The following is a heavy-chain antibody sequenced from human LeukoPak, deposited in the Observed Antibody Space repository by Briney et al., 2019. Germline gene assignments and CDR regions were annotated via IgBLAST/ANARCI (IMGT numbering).Heavy chain of an antibody. Sequence: GGSLRLSCLASGFTFTTYWRHWVRQAPGQGLVWVSRINGDGSSSNYADSGRGRFTPPRDNARNTLYLQMNGLRPEDTALYYCARTSPTSHFAFWGQGTLVTVSP. J-gene: IGHJ4*02. D-gene: IGHD3-16*01. CDR2: INGDGSSS. CDR3: ARTSPTSHFAF. V-gene: IGHV3-74*01. CDR1: GFTFTTYW.